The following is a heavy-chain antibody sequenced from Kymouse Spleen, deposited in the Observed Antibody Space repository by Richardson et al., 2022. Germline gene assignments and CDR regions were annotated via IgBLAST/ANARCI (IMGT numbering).Heavy chain of an antibody. J-gene: IGHJ6*02. V-gene: IGHV3-9*01. CDR3: AKDRNWDYYYYYGMDV. CDR1: GFTFDDYA. D-gene: IGHD1-1*01,IGHD7-27*02. CDR2: ISWNSGSI. Sequence: EVQLVESGGGLVQPGRSLRLSCAASGFTFDDYAMHWVRQAPGKGLEWVSGISWNSGSIGYADSVKGRFTISRDNAKNSLYLQMNSLRAEDTALYYCAKDRNWDYYYYYGMDVWGQGTTVTVSS.